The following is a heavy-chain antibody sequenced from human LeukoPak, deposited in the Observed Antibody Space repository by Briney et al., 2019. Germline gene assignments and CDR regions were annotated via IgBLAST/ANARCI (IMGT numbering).Heavy chain of an antibody. CDR1: GGTFSSYA. Sequence: GASVKVSCKASGGTFSSYAISWVRQAPGQGLEWMGRIIPILGIANYAQKFQGRVTITADKSTSTAYMELSSLRSEDTAVYYCAREGDYGSGSYYNLGAFDIWGQGTMVTVSS. D-gene: IGHD3-10*01. CDR2: IIPILGIA. V-gene: IGHV1-69*04. J-gene: IGHJ3*02. CDR3: AREGDYGSGSYYNLGAFDI.